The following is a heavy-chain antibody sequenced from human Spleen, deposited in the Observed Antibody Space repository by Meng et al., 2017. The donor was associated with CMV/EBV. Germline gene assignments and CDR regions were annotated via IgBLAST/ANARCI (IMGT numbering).Heavy chain of an antibody. CDR1: GGSISSSSYY. CDR3: ARVDSSGYYLTFDY. D-gene: IGHD3-22*01. J-gene: IGHJ4*02. V-gene: IGHV4-39*01. Sequence: SETLSLSCTVSGGSISSSSYYWGWIRQPPGKGLEWIGTIYSSGSTYYNPSLKSRVTISVDTSKNQFSLKLSSVPAADTAVYYCARVDSSGYYLTFDYWGQGTLVTVSS. CDR2: IYSSGST.